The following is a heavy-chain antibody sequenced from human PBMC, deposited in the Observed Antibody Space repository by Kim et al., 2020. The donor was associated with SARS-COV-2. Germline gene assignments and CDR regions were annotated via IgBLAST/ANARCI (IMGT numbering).Heavy chain of an antibody. CDR3: ARHRDGYNLFDY. J-gene: IGHJ4*02. D-gene: IGHD5-12*01. Sequence: YYTPSLKSRVPISVDTSQNQFSLKLSSVTAADTAVYYGARHRDGYNLFDYWGQRTLVTVSS. V-gene: IGHV4-30-2*04.